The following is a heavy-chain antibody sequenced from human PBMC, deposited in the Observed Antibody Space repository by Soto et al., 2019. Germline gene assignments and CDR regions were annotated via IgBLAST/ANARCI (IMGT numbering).Heavy chain of an antibody. CDR2: IYHSGNT. CDR3: ARASASSKLRGVVIN. D-gene: IGHD3-10*01. J-gene: IGHJ4*02. V-gene: IGHV4-4*02. Sequence: QVQLQESGPGLVKPSGTLSLTCALSGASIITDNWWSWVRQPPGQEMEWIGEIYHSGNTNFNPSVKSRVNISVDTSKNQFSLTVSSVTAADTAIYYCARASASSKLRGVVINWGQGTLVTVSS. CDR1: GASIITDNW.